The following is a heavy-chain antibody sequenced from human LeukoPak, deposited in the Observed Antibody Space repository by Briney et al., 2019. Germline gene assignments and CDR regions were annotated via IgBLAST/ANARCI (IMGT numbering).Heavy chain of an antibody. CDR1: GFTFSSYG. CDR3: ARVLRYCSGGNCYSGGLGYMDV. CDR2: ISRSGSTK. V-gene: IGHV3-11*01. D-gene: IGHD2-15*01. Sequence: GGSLRLSCAASGFTFSSYGMSWIRQAPGKGLEWVSSISRSGSTKYYADSVKGRFTISRDNAKNSLFLQMNSLRAEDTAVYYCARVLRYCSGGNCYSGGLGYMDVWGKGTTVTVSS. J-gene: IGHJ6*03.